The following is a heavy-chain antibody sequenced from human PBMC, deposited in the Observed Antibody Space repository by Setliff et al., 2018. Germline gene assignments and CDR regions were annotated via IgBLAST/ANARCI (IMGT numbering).Heavy chain of an antibody. CDR2: MNPNSGNT. J-gene: IGHJ6*03. D-gene: IGHD3-3*01. CDR1: GYTFTSYD. CDR3: ARSGGGYDFWSGYLVSHYYYYYYMDV. V-gene: IGHV1-8*03. Sequence: ASVKVSCKASGYTFTSYDINWVRQATGQGLEWMGWMNPNSGNTGYAQKFQGRVTITRNTSISTACMELSSLRSEDTAVYYCARSGGGYDFWSGYLVSHYYYYYYMDVWGKGTTVTVS.